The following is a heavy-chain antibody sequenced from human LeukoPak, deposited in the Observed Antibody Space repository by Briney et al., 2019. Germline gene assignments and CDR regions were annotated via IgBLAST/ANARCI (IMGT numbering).Heavy chain of an antibody. CDR3: ARDGEGAYSKHFDY. CDR2: ISSSSSTI. J-gene: IGHJ4*02. Sequence: GGSLRLSCAASGFTFSSYSMNWVRQAPGKGLEWVSYISSSSSTIYYADSVKGRFTISRHNAKNPLYLQMNSLRAEDTAVYYCARDGEGAYSKHFDYWGQGTLVTVSS. CDR1: GFTFSSYS. D-gene: IGHD4-4*01. V-gene: IGHV3-48*01.